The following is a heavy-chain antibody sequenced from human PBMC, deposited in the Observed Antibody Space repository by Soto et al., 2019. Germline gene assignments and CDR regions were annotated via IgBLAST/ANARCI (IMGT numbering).Heavy chain of an antibody. D-gene: IGHD1-7*01. CDR2: SYYRSKWHN. J-gene: IGHJ3*02. CDR3: ARGRNSAFDI. Sequence: QVQLQQSGPGLVKPSQTLSLTCAITGYNVFRNDIALNWVRQSPSRGLECLGRSYYRSKWHNEYAVSVKSRTTINVDTSKNQLSLRLYSVTPEDTDVYYCARGRNSAFDIWGQGTLVVGSS. CDR1: GYNVFRNDIA. V-gene: IGHV6-1*01.